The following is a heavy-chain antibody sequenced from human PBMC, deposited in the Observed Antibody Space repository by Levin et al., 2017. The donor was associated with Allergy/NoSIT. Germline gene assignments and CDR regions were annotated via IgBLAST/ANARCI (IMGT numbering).Heavy chain of an antibody. J-gene: IGHJ4*02. Sequence: ASVKVSCKASGGTFSSYAISWVRQAPGQGLEWMGGIIPIFGTANYAQKFQGRVTITADESTSTAYMELSSLRSEDTAVYYCARDYPLSGSYFHYFDYWGQGTLVTVSS. V-gene: IGHV1-69*13. CDR3: ARDYPLSGSYFHYFDY. CDR2: IIPIFGTA. CDR1: GGTFSSYA. D-gene: IGHD1-26*01.